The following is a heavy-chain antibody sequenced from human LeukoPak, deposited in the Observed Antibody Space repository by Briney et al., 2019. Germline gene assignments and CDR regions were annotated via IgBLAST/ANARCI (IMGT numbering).Heavy chain of an antibody. CDR1: GGTFSSYA. CDR2: IIPIFGTA. D-gene: IGHD6-13*01. V-gene: IGHV1-69*01. CDR3: ARERGSSSWNRDYFDY. J-gene: IGHJ4*02. Sequence: SVKVSCKASGGTFSSYAISWVRQAPGQGLEWMGGIIPIFGTANYAQKFQGRVTITADESTSTAYMELSSLRSEDTAVYYCARERGSSSWNRDYFDYWGQGTLVTVSS.